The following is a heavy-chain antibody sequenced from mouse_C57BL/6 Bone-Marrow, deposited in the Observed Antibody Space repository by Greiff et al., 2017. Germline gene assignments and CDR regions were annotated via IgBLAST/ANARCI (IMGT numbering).Heavy chain of an antibody. CDR1: GYTFTSYW. D-gene: IGHD1-1*01. J-gene: IGHJ3*01. CDR3: AIPMYYYGSSPWFAY. CDR2: IHPSDSDT. Sequence: VQLQQPGAELVKPGASVKVSCKASGYTFTSYWMHWVKQRPGQGLEWIGRIHPSDSDTNYNQKFKGKATLTVDKASSTAYMQLSSLTSEDSAVYYCAIPMYYYGSSPWFAYWGQGTLVTVSA. V-gene: IGHV1-74*01.